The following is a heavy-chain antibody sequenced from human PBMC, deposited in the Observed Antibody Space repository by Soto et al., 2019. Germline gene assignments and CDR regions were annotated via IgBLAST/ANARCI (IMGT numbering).Heavy chain of an antibody. Sequence: EVQLLESGGGLVQPGGSLRLSCAASRFTFSSYAMSWVRQAPGKGLEWVSAISGSGGSTYYADSVKGRFTISRDNSKNTLYLQMNSLRAEDTAVYYCATGRGVNFYYGMDVWGQGTTVTVSS. CDR2: ISGSGGST. J-gene: IGHJ6*02. CDR3: ATGRGVNFYYGMDV. V-gene: IGHV3-23*01. CDR1: RFTFSSYA. D-gene: IGHD3-10*01.